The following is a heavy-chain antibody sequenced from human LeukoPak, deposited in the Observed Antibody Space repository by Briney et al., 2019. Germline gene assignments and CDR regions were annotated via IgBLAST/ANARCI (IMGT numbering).Heavy chain of an antibody. CDR2: IKQDDSEK. CDR1: GFTFSTHW. V-gene: IGHV3-7*01. J-gene: IGHJ6*02. Sequence: GGSLRLSCAASGFTFSTHWMTWVRQAPGKGLEWVANIKQDDSEKYYADSVKGRFTISRDNAKNSLYLQMNSLRAEDTAVYYCVRAMDVWGQGTTVTVSS. CDR3: VRAMDV.